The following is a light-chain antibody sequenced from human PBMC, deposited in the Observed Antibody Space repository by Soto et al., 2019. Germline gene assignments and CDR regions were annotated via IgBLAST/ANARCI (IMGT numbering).Light chain of an antibody. CDR1: QSVSSN. CDR2: GAS. CDR3: KQYNNWPLT. V-gene: IGKV3-15*01. Sequence: EIVMTQSPATLSVSPGERATLSCRASQSVSSNVAWYQQKPGQAPRLLIYGASTRATGIPARFSGSGSGTEFTLTISSLQSEDFAVYYCKQYNNWPLTFGQGTRLEIK. J-gene: IGKJ5*01.